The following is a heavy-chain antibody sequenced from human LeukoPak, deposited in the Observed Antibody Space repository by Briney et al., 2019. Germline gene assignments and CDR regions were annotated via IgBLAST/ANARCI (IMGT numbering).Heavy chain of an antibody. D-gene: IGHD4-23*01. J-gene: IGHJ4*02. CDR1: GGTFSSYA. Sequence: KVSCKASGGTFSSYAISWVRQAPGQGLEWMGIIYPGDSDTRYSPSFQGQVTISVDKSINTAYLQWSSLEASDTAMYYCAGFARPGKNSRGFDYWGQGTLVTVSS. CDR3: AGFARPGKNSRGFDY. V-gene: IGHV5-51*01. CDR2: IYPGDSDT.